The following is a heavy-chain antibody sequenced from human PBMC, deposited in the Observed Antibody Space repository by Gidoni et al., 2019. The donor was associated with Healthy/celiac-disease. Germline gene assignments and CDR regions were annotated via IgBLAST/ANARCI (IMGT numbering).Heavy chain of an antibody. D-gene: IGHD3-3*01. CDR2: ISWDGGST. J-gene: IGHJ4*02. CDR1: GFTFDAYT. Sequence: EVQLVESGGVVVQPGGYLSLSCAASGFTFDAYTMHWVRQAPGKGREWVSLISWDGGSTYYADSVKGRFTISRDNSKNSLYLQMNSLRTEDTALYYCAKDIQRITIFGVVSSGVFDYWGQGTLVTVSS. CDR3: AKDIQRITIFGVVSSGVFDY. V-gene: IGHV3-43*01.